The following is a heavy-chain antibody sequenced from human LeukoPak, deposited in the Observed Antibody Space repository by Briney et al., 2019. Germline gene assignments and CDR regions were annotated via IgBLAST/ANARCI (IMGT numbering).Heavy chain of an antibody. CDR1: GFIFSSFA. J-gene: IGHJ4*02. D-gene: IGHD6-13*01. Sequence: GGSLRLSCAASGFIFSSFAMSWVRQAPGKVREWVAVISGSGGSTDYADAVKGRFTISRDNYKNTLSLQMNSLRVEDTAVYYCAKDMHYSSSWYPFDYWGQGTLVTVSS. V-gene: IGHV3-23*01. CDR3: AKDMHYSSSWYPFDY. CDR2: ISGSGGST.